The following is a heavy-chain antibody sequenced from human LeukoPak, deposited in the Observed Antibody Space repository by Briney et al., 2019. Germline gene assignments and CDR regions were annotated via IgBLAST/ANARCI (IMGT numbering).Heavy chain of an antibody. Sequence: GGSLRLSCATPGFTFSSNWMSWVRHVPGRGLDWVANIKPDGSAEYYAASVKGRFTVSRDNAKNSLYLQTNSLRVEDTAVYYCARANNSSWHNWGQGTLVTVSS. CDR3: ARANNSSWHN. CDR2: IKPDGSAE. CDR1: GFTFSSNW. J-gene: IGHJ4*02. D-gene: IGHD6-13*01. V-gene: IGHV3-7*01.